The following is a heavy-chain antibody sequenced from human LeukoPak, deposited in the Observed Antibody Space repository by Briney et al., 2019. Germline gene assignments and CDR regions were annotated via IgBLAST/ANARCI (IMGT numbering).Heavy chain of an antibody. V-gene: IGHV3-74*01. CDR3: ARVTVSSSEVIFDH. CDR2: INNDGSTI. J-gene: IGHJ4*02. D-gene: IGHD1-20*01. Sequence: PGGSLRLSCAASGFTFSSYWMHWVRQAPGKGLVWVSHINNDGSTITYADSVKGRFTISRDNARNTLYLQMNTLRAEDTAVYYCARVTVSSSEVIFDHWGQGSLVTVSS. CDR1: GFTFSSYW.